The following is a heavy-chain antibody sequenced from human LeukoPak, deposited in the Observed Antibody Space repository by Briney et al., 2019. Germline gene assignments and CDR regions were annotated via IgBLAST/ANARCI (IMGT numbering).Heavy chain of an antibody. D-gene: IGHD4-23*01. Sequence: GESLKISCKGSGYRFASYWISWVRQMPGKGLEWMGIISPGDSDTRYSPSFQGQVTMSADKSINTAYLQWGSLKASDTAMYYCARGRGATVITNFDYWGQGTLVTVSS. CDR1: GYRFASYW. V-gene: IGHV5-51*01. J-gene: IGHJ4*02. CDR2: ISPGDSDT. CDR3: ARGRGATVITNFDY.